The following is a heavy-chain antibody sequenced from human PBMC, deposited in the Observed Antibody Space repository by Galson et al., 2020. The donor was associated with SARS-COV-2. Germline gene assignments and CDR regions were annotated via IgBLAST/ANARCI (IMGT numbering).Heavy chain of an antibody. CDR2: IKQDGSEK. J-gene: IGHJ6*02. Sequence: GGSLRLSCAASGFTFSSYWMSWVRQAPGQGLEWVANIKQDGSEKYYVDSVKGRFTISRDNAKNSLYLQMNSLRAEDTAVYYCARDNGGTYYYYGMDVWGQGTTVTVSS. V-gene: IGHV3-7*01. D-gene: IGHD1-26*01. CDR3: ARDNGGTYYYYGMDV. CDR1: GFTFSSYW.